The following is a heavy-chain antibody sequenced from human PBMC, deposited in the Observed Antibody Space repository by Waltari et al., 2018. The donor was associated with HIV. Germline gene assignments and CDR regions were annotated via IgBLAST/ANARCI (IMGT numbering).Heavy chain of an antibody. CDR2: IFSNDEK. CDR1: GFSLSNTRMG. CDR3: ARIPMYYYDTSGSPTFDY. D-gene: IGHD3-22*01. V-gene: IGHV2-26*01. Sequence: QVTLKESGPVLVKPTETLTLTCTVSGFSLSNTRMGVSWLRQPPGKALEWLAHIFSNDEKSYSTSLKSRLTISKDTSKGQVVLTMTNMDPVDTATYYCARIPMYYYDTSGSPTFDYWGQGTLVTVSS. J-gene: IGHJ4*02.